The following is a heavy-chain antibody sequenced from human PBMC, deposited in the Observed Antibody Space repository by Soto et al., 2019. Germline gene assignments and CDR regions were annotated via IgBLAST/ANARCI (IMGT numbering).Heavy chain of an antibody. CDR3: ARDSWVRVVDY. CDR1: GFTFSSYA. D-gene: IGHD5-12*01. J-gene: IGHJ4*02. V-gene: IGHV3-30-3*01. Sequence: GGSLRLSCAASGFTFSSYAMHWVRQAPGKGLEWVAVISYDGSNKYYADSVKGRFTISRDNSKNTLYLQMNSLRAEDTAVYYCARDSWVRVVDYWGQGTLVTVSS. CDR2: ISYDGSNK.